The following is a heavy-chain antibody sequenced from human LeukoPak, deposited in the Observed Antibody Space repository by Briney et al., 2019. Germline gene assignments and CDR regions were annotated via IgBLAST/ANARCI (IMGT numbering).Heavy chain of an antibody. V-gene: IGHV3-30*02. CDR3: AKGAYYYGSGSYYRHDY. Sequence: PGGSLRLSCAASGFTFSSYGMHWVRQAPGKGLEWVAFIRYDGSNKYYADSVKDRFTISRDNSKNTLYLQMNSLRAEDTAVYYCAKGAYYYGSGSYYRHDYWGQGTLVTVSS. D-gene: IGHD3-10*01. J-gene: IGHJ4*02. CDR2: IRYDGSNK. CDR1: GFTFSSYG.